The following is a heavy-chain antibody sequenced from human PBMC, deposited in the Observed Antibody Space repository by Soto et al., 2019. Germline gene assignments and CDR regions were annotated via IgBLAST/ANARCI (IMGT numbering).Heavy chain of an antibody. V-gene: IGHV1-8*02. D-gene: IGHD6-25*01. CDR1: GGTFSSYA. Sequence: ASVKVSCKASGGTFSSYAISWVRQAPGQGLEWMGGIIPNSGNTGYAQKFQGRVTMTRNTSISTAYMELSSLRSEDTAVYYCARWGGIAAPNYYYYYMDVWGKGTTVTVSS. CDR3: ARWGGIAAPNYYYYYMDV. J-gene: IGHJ6*03. CDR2: IIPNSGNT.